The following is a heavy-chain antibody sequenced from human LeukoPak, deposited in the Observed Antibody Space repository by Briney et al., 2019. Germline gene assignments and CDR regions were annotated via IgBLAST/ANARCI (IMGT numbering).Heavy chain of an antibody. CDR1: GFTFSSYS. CDR3: TSSYDFWSGWKYYFDY. CDR2: IRSKANSYAT. J-gene: IGHJ4*02. Sequence: GGSLRLSCAASGFTFSSYSMNWVRQASGKGLEWVGRIRSKANSYATAYGASVKGRFTISRDDSKNTAYLQMNSLKTEDTAVYYCTSSYDFWSGWKYYFDYWGQGTLVAVSS. D-gene: IGHD3-3*01. V-gene: IGHV3-73*01.